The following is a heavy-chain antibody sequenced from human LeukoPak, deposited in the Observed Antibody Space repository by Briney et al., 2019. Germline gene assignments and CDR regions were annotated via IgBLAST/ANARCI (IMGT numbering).Heavy chain of an antibody. CDR1: GGSISSSTYY. J-gene: IGHJ2*01. CDR3: IGGRVVVTAFGYFDL. V-gene: IGHV4-39*07. Sequence: SETLSLTCTVSGGSISSSTYYWGWIRQPPGKGLEWIGTFYYSGSTYYNPSLKSRVTISVDTSKNQFSLKLSSVTAADTAVYYCIGGRVVVTAFGYFDLWGRGTLVTVSS. CDR2: FYYSGST. D-gene: IGHD2-21*02.